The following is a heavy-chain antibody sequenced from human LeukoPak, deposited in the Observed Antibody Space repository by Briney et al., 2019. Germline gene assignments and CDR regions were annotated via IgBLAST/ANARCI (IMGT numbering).Heavy chain of an antibody. CDR2: IIPIFGTA. CDR3: ARGGYCSSTSCYHYYYYYYMDV. V-gene: IGHV1-69*01. D-gene: IGHD2-2*03. Sequence: SVKVSCKASGGTFSSYAISWVRQAPGQGLEWMGGIIPIFGTANYAQTFQGRVTITADESTSTAYMELSSLRSEDTAVYYCARGGYCSSTSCYHYYYYYYMDVWGKGTTVTVSS. CDR1: GGTFSSYA. J-gene: IGHJ6*03.